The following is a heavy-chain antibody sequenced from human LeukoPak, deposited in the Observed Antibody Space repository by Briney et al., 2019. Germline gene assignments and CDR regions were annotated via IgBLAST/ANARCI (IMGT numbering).Heavy chain of an antibody. D-gene: IGHD5-18*01. CDR3: ARESGYSYGYNWFDP. V-gene: IGHV4-38-2*02. Sequence: SETLSLTCTVSGYSISSGYYWGWIRQPPGKGLEWIGSIYHSGSTYYNPSLKSRVTISVDTSKNQFSLKLGSVTAADTAVYYCARESGYSYGYNWFDPWGQGTLVTVSS. CDR2: IYHSGST. J-gene: IGHJ5*02. CDR1: GYSISSGYY.